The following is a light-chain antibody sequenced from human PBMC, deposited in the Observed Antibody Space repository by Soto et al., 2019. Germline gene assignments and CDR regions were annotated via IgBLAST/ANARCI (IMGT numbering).Light chain of an antibody. V-gene: IGKV3-15*01. CDR1: QSISDT. Sequence: EIVVTQSPVTLSVSLGEGATLSCRAVQSISDTLAWYQQKPGQAPRLLIHGASTRAPGFPARFSGSGSGTDFTLTISSLQSEDFAVYYCQQYNNWPWTFGQGTKVDIK. CDR2: GAS. CDR3: QQYNNWPWT. J-gene: IGKJ1*01.